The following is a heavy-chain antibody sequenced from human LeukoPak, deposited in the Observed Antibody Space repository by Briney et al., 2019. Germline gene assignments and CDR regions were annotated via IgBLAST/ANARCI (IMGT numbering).Heavy chain of an antibody. D-gene: IGHD2-15*01. CDR2: INSDGSST. CDR1: GFTLSGNW. V-gene: IGHV3-74*01. J-gene: IGHJ4*02. Sequence: AGSLTVSCAASGFTLSGNWMHWVRQAPGKGLVWVSRINSDGSSTSYADSVKGRFTISRDNAKNTLYLQMNSLRAEDTAVYYCARRDNYDYWGQGTLVSASS. CDR3: ARRDNYDY.